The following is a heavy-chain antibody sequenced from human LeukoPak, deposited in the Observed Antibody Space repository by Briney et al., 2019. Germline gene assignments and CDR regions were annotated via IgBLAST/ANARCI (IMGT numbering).Heavy chain of an antibody. V-gene: IGHV3-21*01. CDR2: FGTRSTSI. Sequence: GSLRLSCTASGFTFSVYSMNWIRQAPGKGLEWVSSFGTRSTSIYHAGSVKGRFATSRDNAKNSLYLQMNSLRAEDTALYYCAREVSEGFDFWGQGTLVTVSS. CDR1: GFTFSVYS. CDR3: AREVSEGFDF. D-gene: IGHD3-22*01. J-gene: IGHJ4*02.